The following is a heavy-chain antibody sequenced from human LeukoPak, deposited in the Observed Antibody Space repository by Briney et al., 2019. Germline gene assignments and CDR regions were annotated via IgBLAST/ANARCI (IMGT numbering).Heavy chain of an antibody. J-gene: IGHJ4*02. CDR1: GGSISSSSYY. D-gene: IGHD1-26*01. CDR3: ARVQLGAKNFGY. Sequence: SETLSLTCTVSGGSISSSSYYWGWIRQPPGKGLEWIGSMFYSGNTYHNPSLKSRVTISVETSKNQFSLKLSSVTAADTAVYYCARVQLGAKNFGYWGQGTLVIVSS. V-gene: IGHV4-39*01. CDR2: MFYSGNT.